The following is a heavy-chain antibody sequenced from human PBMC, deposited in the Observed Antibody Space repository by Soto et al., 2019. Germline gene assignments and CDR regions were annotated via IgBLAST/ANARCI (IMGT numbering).Heavy chain of an antibody. V-gene: IGHV1-69*13. Sequence: SVKVSCKASGGTFSSYAISWVRQAPGQGLEWMGGIIPIFGTANYAQKFQGRVTITADESTSTAYMELSSLRSEDTAVYYCASSVRYSSSPRGPNWFDPWGQGTLVTVSS. CDR1: GGTFSSYA. CDR3: ASSVRYSSSPRGPNWFDP. CDR2: IIPIFGTA. J-gene: IGHJ5*02. D-gene: IGHD6-6*01.